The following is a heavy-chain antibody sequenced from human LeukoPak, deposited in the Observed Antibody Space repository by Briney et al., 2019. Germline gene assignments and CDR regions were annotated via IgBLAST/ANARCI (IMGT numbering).Heavy chain of an antibody. CDR2: IYTRWST. Sequence: TPSETLSLTCTVSGGSISSYYWSWVRQPAGKGQEWVGRIYTRWSTNYNPSLKSRVTMSVNTSKSQFSLKLSSVTAADTAVYYCARDYYDSSGYQVFDYWGQGTLVTVSS. CDR3: ARDYYDSSGYQVFDY. J-gene: IGHJ4*02. V-gene: IGHV4-4*07. D-gene: IGHD3-22*01. CDR1: GGSISSYY.